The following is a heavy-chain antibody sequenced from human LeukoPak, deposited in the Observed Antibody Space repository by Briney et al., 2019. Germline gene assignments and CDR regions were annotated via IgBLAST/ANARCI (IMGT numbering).Heavy chain of an antibody. J-gene: IGHJ1*01. CDR2: IIPIFGTA. D-gene: IGHD3-22*01. V-gene: IGHV1-69*01. Sequence: GASLKSSCTASVGTFSSYAISWVRQAPGQGLEWMGGIIPIFGTANYAQKFQGRVTITADESTSTAYMELSSMRAEDTAVYYCARDQLGGDYYDSSGYYYFQHWGQGTLVTVSS. CDR1: VGTFSSYA. CDR3: ARDQLGGDYYDSSGYYYFQH.